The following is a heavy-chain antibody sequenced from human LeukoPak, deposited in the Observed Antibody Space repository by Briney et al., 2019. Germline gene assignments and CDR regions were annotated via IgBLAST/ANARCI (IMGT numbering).Heavy chain of an antibody. Sequence: GGSPRLSCAASGFTFSSYAMSWVRQTPGKGLEWVSAISGSGGSTYYADSVKGRFTISRDNSKNTLYLQMNSLRAEDTAVYYCAKYGSSGWYGAFDIWGQGTMVTVSS. CDR1: GFTFSSYA. V-gene: IGHV3-23*01. CDR2: ISGSGGST. D-gene: IGHD6-19*01. J-gene: IGHJ3*02. CDR3: AKYGSSGWYGAFDI.